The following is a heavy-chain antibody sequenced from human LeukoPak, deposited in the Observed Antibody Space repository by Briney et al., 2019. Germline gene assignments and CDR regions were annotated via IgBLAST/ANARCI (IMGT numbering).Heavy chain of an antibody. CDR1: SGSISSGGYY. CDR3: ARTVLRYFDWFGYFDY. Sequence: PSETLSLTCTVSSGSISSGGYYWSWIRQHPGKGLEWIGYIYYSGSTYYNPSLKSRVTISVDTSKNQFSLKLSSVTAADTAVYYCARTVLRYFDWFGYFDYWGQGTLVTVSS. V-gene: IGHV4-31*03. J-gene: IGHJ4*02. D-gene: IGHD3-9*01. CDR2: IYYSGST.